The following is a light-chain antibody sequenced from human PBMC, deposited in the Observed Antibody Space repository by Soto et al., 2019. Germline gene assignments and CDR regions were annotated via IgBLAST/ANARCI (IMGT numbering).Light chain of an antibody. Sequence: QSALTQPPSVSGSPGQSVTISCTGTSSDVGGYNYVSWYQHHPGKAPKLILYDFSRRPSGVPDRFSGSKSGNTASLTISGLQAEDEADYYCCSYTGTYTFFFTTGTNLTVL. CDR2: DFS. V-gene: IGLV2-11*01. J-gene: IGLJ1*01. CDR3: CSYTGTYTFF. CDR1: SSDVGGYNY.